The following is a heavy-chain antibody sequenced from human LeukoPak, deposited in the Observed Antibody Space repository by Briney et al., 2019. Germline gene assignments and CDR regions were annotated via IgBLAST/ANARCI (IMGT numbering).Heavy chain of an antibody. J-gene: IGHJ4*02. Sequence: PGGSLRLSCAASGFTFSTYGMHWVRQAPGKGLEWVAVIWYDGSNKYYADSVKGRFTISRDNSKNTLYLQMNSLRTEDTAVYYCAKDIAAAGRSKVDYWGQGTLVTVSS. CDR3: AKDIAAAGRSKVDY. D-gene: IGHD6-13*01. CDR2: IWYDGSNK. V-gene: IGHV3-33*06. CDR1: GFTFSTYG.